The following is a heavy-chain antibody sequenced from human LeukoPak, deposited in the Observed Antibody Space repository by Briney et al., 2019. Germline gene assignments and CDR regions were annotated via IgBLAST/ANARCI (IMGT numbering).Heavy chain of an antibody. J-gene: IGHJ4*02. CDR2: IRPSSGRA. Sequence: VASVKVSCKTSGYIFSNHYIHWGRQAPGQGPEWMGIIRPSSGRADYTQRFQGRVTMTRDMSTTTVYMELTTLGSDDTAVYLCAREPPESYYFDYWVQGTLVTVSS. D-gene: IGHD2/OR15-2a*01. V-gene: IGHV1-46*01. CDR3: AREPPESYYFDY. CDR1: GYIFSNHY.